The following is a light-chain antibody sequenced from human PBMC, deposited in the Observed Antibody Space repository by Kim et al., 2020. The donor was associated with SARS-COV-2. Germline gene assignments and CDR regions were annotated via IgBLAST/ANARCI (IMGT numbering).Light chain of an antibody. Sequence: QSALTQPRSVSGSPGQSVTISCTGTSSDVGAYNYVSWYQQHPGKAPKLMVYDVRKRPSGVPDRFSGSKSGNTASLTISGLQAEDEADYYCCSYAGSYTYFFGTGTKVTVL. CDR1: SSDVGAYNY. CDR3: CSYAGSYTYF. J-gene: IGLJ1*01. V-gene: IGLV2-11*01. CDR2: DVR.